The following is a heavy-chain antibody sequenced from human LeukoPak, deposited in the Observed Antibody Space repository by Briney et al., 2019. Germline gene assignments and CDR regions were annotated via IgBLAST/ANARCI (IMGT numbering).Heavy chain of an antibody. CDR3: TTSSGGAPHYYGMDV. J-gene: IGHJ6*02. D-gene: IGHD1-26*01. V-gene: IGHV3-33*01. CDR2: IWYDGNNE. Sequence: PGGSLRLSCAASGFTFSSYGIHWVRQAPGKGLEWVAVIWYDGNNEYYADSVKGRFTISRDNSKNTLYLQMNSLKTEDTAVYYCTTSSGGAPHYYGMDVWGQGTTVTVSS. CDR1: GFTFSSYG.